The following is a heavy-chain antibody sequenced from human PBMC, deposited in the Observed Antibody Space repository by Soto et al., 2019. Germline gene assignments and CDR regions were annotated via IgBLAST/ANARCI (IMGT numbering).Heavy chain of an antibody. CDR3: ARDSRVRGVIMVY. CDR2: ISSSSSTI. Sequence: EVQLVESGGGLVQPGGSLRLSCAASGFTFSSYSMNWVRQAPGKGLEWVSYISSSSSTIYYADSVKGRFTISRDNAKNALYLQMNSLRAEGTAVYYWARDSRVRGVIMVYWGQGSLFTVSS. D-gene: IGHD3-10*01. CDR1: GFTFSSYS. J-gene: IGHJ4*02. V-gene: IGHV3-48*01.